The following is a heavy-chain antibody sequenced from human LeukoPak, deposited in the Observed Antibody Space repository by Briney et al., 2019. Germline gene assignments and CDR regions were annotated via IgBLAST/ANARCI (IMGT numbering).Heavy chain of an antibody. J-gene: IGHJ6*04. V-gene: IGHV3-48*03. CDR2: ISSGGRTK. CDR3: ARTRIMDV. D-gene: IGHD2-21*01. Sequence: SGGSLRLSCAASGFTFSTYEMSWVRQAPGKGPEWVSYISSGGRTKYYADSVKGRFTISRDNAKNSLYLQMNSLRAEDTAVYYGARTRIMDVWGKGTTVTVSS. CDR1: GFTFSTYE.